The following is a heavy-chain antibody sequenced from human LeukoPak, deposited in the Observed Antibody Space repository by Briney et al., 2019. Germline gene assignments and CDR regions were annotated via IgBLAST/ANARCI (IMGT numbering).Heavy chain of an antibody. V-gene: IGHV4-31*03. Sequence: SETLSLTCTVSGGSISSGSYWWSWIRQHPEKGLEWIGYVYYSGSTYYNPSLKSRVSISVDTSKNQLSLTLTSVTAADTAVYYCARGHRSSSAYHCNAMDVWGRGTTVTVSS. CDR3: ARGHRSSSAYHCNAMDV. D-gene: IGHD2-15*01. CDR2: VYYSGST. J-gene: IGHJ6*02. CDR1: GGSISSGSYW.